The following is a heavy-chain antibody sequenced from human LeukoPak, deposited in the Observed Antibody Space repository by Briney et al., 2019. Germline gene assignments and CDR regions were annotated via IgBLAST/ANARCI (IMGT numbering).Heavy chain of an antibody. CDR1: GFTFNDYY. V-gene: IGHV3-11*01. Sequence: GGSLRLSCAASGFTFNDYYMSWIRQAPRKGLEWLSYINIGGTNTHYADSVKGRFTISRDNAKKSLYLEMNNLRAEDTAVYYCATDGAGFDTWGQGVLVTVSS. CDR2: INIGGTNT. CDR3: ATDGAGFDT. J-gene: IGHJ5*02.